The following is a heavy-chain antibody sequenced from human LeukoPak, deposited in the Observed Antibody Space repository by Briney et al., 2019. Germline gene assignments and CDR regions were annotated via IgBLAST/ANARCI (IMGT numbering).Heavy chain of an antibody. J-gene: IGHJ3*02. D-gene: IGHD4-23*01. CDR2: IYWDDDK. Sequence: SGATPVKPPQTLTLTCTFSTLSLSTSGVGVGWFRQPPGKALEWLALIYWDDDKRYSPSLKSRPTITKDTSKNHVVLTMTNMEPVDTATYYCAHTTEDYGGNGVKGAFDIWGQGKMVTVSS. CDR3: AHTTEDYGGNGVKGAFDI. V-gene: IGHV2-5*02. CDR1: TLSLSTSGVG.